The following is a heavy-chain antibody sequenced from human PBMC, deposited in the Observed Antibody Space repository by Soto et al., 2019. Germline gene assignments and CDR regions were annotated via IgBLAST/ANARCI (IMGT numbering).Heavy chain of an antibody. CDR3: ARAPPRGIAAPGTWGSGMDV. V-gene: IGHV3-30*04. Sequence: AGSLRLSSAASGFSFSIYSMHWVRQAPGKGLEWVAVISYDGSNKYYADSVKGRFTITRDSSKNTVSLQMNSLRLEDTPVYYCARAPPRGIAAPGTWGSGMDVWGQGTTVTVSS. J-gene: IGHJ6*02. CDR2: ISYDGSNK. D-gene: IGHD6-13*01. CDR1: GFSFSIYS.